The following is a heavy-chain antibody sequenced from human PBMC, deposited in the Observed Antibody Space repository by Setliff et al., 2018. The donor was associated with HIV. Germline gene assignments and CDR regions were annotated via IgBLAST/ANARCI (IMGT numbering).Heavy chain of an antibody. D-gene: IGHD3-22*01. J-gene: IGHJ4*02. V-gene: IGHV3-23*01. CDR3: ARETMYDSRGYLSHYFDY. CDR1: GFTFSNYV. CDR2: ISSSGGRT. Sequence: PGGSLRLSCAASGFTFSNYVMSWVRQTPGKGLEWVSVISSSGGRTYHADSVKGRFTISRDNSKNALYLQMNSLRVEDTAVYYCARETMYDSRGYLSHYFDYWGQGTPVTVSS.